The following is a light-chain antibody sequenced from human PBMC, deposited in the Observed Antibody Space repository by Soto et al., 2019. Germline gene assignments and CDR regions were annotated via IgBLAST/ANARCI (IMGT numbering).Light chain of an antibody. V-gene: IGKV1-39*01. J-gene: IGKJ4*01. Sequence: DIQMTQSPSSLSASVGDRVTITCRASQTINNYLNWYQQNQGKAPNLLIYAASSLQSGVPSRFSGSISGTDFTLTISSLQPEDFAIYYCQQSYSVPLTVGGGTKVEIK. CDR2: AAS. CDR1: QTINNY. CDR3: QQSYSVPLT.